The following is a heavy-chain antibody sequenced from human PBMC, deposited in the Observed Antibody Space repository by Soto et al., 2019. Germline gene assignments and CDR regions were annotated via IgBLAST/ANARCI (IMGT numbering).Heavy chain of an antibody. Sequence: ASVKVSCKASGYIFTSYVIHWVRQAPGQRLEWMGWINAGNGKTKYSQKFQGRVTITSETSASTAYMELSRLRSEDTAVYYCARGNKLFDPWGQGTLVTGSS. CDR1: GYIFTSYV. CDR3: ARGNKLFDP. CDR2: INAGNGKT. J-gene: IGHJ5*02. V-gene: IGHV1-3*01.